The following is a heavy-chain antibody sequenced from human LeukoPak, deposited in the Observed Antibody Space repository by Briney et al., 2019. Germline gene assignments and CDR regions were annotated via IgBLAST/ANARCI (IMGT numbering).Heavy chain of an antibody. J-gene: IGHJ3*02. D-gene: IGHD6-13*01. CDR2: IYYSGST. Sequence: SETLSLTCTVSGGSISSSSYYWSWIRQPPGKGLEWIGSIYYSGSTYYNPSLKSRVTISVDTSKNQFSLKLSSVTAADTAVYYCARGIAAAGTAFDIWGQGTMVTVSS. CDR3: ARGIAAAGTAFDI. V-gene: IGHV4-39*07. CDR1: GGSISSSSYY.